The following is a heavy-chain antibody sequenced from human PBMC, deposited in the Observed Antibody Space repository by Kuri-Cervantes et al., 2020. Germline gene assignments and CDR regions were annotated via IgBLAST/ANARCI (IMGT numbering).Heavy chain of an antibody. CDR1: GFTFSSYA. D-gene: IGHD3-22*01. V-gene: IGHV3-30-3*01. Sequence: GESLKISCAASGFTFSSYAMHWVRQAPGKGLEWVAVISYDGSNQYCADSVKGRSTISRDNSKNTLYLQMNSLRAEDTAMYYCARAPGTYYYDRGWFDPWGQGTLVTVSS. J-gene: IGHJ5*02. CDR3: ARAPGTYYYDRGWFDP. CDR2: ISYDGSNQ.